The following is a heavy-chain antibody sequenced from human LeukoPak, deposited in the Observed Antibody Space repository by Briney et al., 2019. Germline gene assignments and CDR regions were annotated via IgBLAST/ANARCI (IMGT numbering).Heavy chain of an antibody. CDR2: INPRGGST. CDR1: GYTFTTYY. Sequence: ASVKVSCKASGYTFTTYYMHWMRQAPGQGPEWMGIINPRGGSTDYSQKFQGRITMTSDTSTSTVYMELSSLRSDDTAVYFCARVGSAAAAADYWGQGTLVTVSS. V-gene: IGHV1-46*01. D-gene: IGHD6-13*01. J-gene: IGHJ4*02. CDR3: ARVGSAAAAADY.